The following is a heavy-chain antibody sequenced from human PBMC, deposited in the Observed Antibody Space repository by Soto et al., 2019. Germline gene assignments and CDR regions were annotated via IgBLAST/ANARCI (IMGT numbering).Heavy chain of an antibody. V-gene: IGHV1-69*13. D-gene: IGHD2-2*01. CDR2: SIPIFGTA. Sequence: ASVKVSCTASGGTFSSYGISWVRQAPGQGLEWMGRSIPIFGTANYAQKFQDRVTITADESTSTAYMELSSLRFEDTAVYYCARDSVPAAISDAFDIWGQGTMVTVSS. CDR3: ARDSVPAAISDAFDI. J-gene: IGHJ3*02. CDR1: GGTFSSYG.